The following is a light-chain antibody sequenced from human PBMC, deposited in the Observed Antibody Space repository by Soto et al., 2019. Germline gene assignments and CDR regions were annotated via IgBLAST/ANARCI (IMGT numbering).Light chain of an antibody. CDR2: AAS. J-gene: IGKJ4*01. CDR3: QQANSFPLT. CDR1: QGISSW. V-gene: IGKV1-12*01. Sequence: DIQITHSPSSVSASVLDRVTITCRASQGISSWLAWYQRKPGKAPKLLIYAASSLQSGVPSRFSGSGSGTDFTLTISSLQPEDFATYYCQQANSFPLTFGGGTKVDIK.